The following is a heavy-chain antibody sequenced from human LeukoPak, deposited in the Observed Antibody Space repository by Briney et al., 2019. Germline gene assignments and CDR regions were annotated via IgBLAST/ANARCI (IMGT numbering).Heavy chain of an antibody. CDR2: IKTNTGNP. D-gene: IGHD6-13*01. V-gene: IGHV7-4-1*02. CDR1: GYTFTSYA. Sequence: GASVKVSCKASGYTFTSYAMNWVRQAPGQGLEWMGWIKTNTGNPTYAQGFTGRFVFSLDTSVSTAYLQISSLKAEDTAVYYCARGDSGPTYNSNWYETDYWGQGTLVTVSS. CDR3: ARGDSGPTYNSNWYETDY. J-gene: IGHJ4*02.